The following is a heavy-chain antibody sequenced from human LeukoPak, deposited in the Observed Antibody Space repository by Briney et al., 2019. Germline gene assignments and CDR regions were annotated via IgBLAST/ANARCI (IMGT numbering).Heavy chain of an antibody. CDR1: GFAFSYYW. CDR2: RKQDGRGK. V-gene: IGHV3-7*01. J-gene: IGHJ4*02. D-gene: IGHD2-2*01. CDR3: ARWRGSTSERSDY. Sequence: GALSLSFPASGFAFSYYWMTWGRRAPRKGRGWGANRKQDGRGKYYLDSVKGRFTISRDNANNSLYLQMDSLRVEDTATYYCARWRGSTSERSDYWGQGTLVTVSS.